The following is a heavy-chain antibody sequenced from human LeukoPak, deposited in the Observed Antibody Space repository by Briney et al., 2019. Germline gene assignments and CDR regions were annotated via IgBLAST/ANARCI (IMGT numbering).Heavy chain of an antibody. D-gene: IGHD3-10*01. V-gene: IGHV3-23*01. CDR1: GFTFSSYA. J-gene: IGHJ4*02. CDR3: AKDQTTMVRGVTSPNY. CDR2: ISGSGGST. Sequence: PGGSLRLSCAASGFTFSSYAMSWVRQAPGKGLEWVSAISGSGGSTYYADSVKGRFTISRDNSKNTLYLQMNSLRAEDTAVYYCAKDQTTMVRGVTSPNYWGQGTLVTVSS.